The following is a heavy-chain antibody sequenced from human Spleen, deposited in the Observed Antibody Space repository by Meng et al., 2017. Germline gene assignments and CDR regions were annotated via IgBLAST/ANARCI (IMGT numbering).Heavy chain of an antibody. CDR2: IIPILGIA. D-gene: IGHD3-10*01. Sequence: SVKVSCKASGGTFSSYTISWVRQAPGQGLEWMGRIIPILGIANYAQKFQGRVTITADKSTSTAYMELSSLRSEDTAVYYCARGDGSGSYGRADAFDIWGQGTMVTVSS. J-gene: IGHJ3*02. V-gene: IGHV1-69*02. CDR3: ARGDGSGSYGRADAFDI. CDR1: GGTFSSYT.